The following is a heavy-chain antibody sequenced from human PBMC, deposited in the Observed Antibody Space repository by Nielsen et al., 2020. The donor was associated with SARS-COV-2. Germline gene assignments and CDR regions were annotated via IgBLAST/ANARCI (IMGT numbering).Heavy chain of an antibody. D-gene: IGHD3-22*01. V-gene: IGHV5-51*01. Sequence: GESLKISCKGSGYSFTSYWIGWVRQMPGKGLEWMGIIYPGDSDTRYSPSFQGQVTISADKSISTAYLQWSSLKASDTAMYYCARHEGYYDSNGYYYWFPTIDYWGQGTLVTVSS. CDR3: ARHEGYYDSNGYYYWFPTIDY. J-gene: IGHJ4*02. CDR2: IYPGDSDT. CDR1: GYSFTSYW.